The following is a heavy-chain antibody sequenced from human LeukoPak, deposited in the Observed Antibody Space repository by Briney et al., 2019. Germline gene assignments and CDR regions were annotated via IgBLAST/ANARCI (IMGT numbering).Heavy chain of an antibody. CDR2: IYSGGST. J-gene: IGHJ6*03. CDR3: ARDRRLWNMDV. CDR1: GFTVSSNY. Sequence: PGGSLRLSCAASGFTVSSNYMSWVRQAPGQGLEWVSVIYSGGSTYYADSVKGRFTISRDNAKNTLYLQMNSLRAEDTAVYYCARDRRLWNMDVWGTGTTVTISS. D-gene: IGHD4/OR15-4a*01. V-gene: IGHV3-66*01.